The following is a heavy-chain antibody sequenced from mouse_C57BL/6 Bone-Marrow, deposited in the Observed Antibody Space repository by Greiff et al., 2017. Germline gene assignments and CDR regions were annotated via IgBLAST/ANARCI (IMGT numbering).Heavy chain of an antibody. CDR3: ARGAMLLRLRPLYAMYY. CDR2: INPSSGYT. Sequence: QVQLMESGAELAKPGASVKLSCKASGYTFTSYWMHWVKQRPGQGLEWIGYINPSSGYTKYNQKFQDKATLTADKSSSTAYMQLSSLTYEDSAIYYCARGAMLLRLRPLYAMYYWGQGTSVTVSS. J-gene: IGHJ4*01. D-gene: IGHD3-2*02. CDR1: GYTFTSYW. V-gene: IGHV1-7*01.